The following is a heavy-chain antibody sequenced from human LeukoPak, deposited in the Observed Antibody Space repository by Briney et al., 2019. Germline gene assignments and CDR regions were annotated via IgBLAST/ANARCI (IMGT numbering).Heavy chain of an antibody. CDR2: ITNSGTTI. CDR1: GGSISSGGYY. V-gene: IGHV3-11*01. CDR3: ARDGHYDILTGYFQD. Sequence: LSLTCTVSGGSISSGGYYWSWIRQAPGKGLEWVSYITNSGTTIYYADSVKGRFTISRDNAKNSLYLQMNSLRAEDTAVYYSARDGHYDILTGYFQDWGQGTLVTVSS. J-gene: IGHJ1*01. D-gene: IGHD3-9*01.